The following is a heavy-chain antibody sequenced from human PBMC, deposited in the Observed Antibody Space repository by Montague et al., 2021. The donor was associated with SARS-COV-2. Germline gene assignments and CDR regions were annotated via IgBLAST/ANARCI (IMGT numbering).Heavy chain of an antibody. CDR1: GFTFNTYA. J-gene: IGHJ4*02. CDR3: ARERALRYYYGSGIEF. V-gene: IGHV3-30*04. CDR2: ISYDGTKT. D-gene: IGHD3-10*01. Sequence: SLRLSCATSGFTFNTYALHWVRQTPGKGLEWVAVISYDGTKTYYATSVKGRFTIPRDTSKNTVYLQMNSLRVEDTALYYCARERALRYYYGSGIEFWGQGTLVTVSS.